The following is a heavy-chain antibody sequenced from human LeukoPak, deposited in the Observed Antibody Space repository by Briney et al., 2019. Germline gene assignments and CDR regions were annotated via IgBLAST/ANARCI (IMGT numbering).Heavy chain of an antibody. J-gene: IGHJ6*02. CDR1: GGSISSSSYY. CDR3: ASAARGTVTTSYYYYGMDV. CDR2: IYYSGST. D-gene: IGHD4-17*01. V-gene: IGHV4-39*07. Sequence: PSETLSLTCTVSGGSISSSSYYWGWVRQPPGKGLEWIGSIYYSGSTYYNPSLKSRVTISVDTSKNQFSLKLSSVTAADTAVYYCASAARGTVTTSYYYYGMDVWGQGTTVTVSS.